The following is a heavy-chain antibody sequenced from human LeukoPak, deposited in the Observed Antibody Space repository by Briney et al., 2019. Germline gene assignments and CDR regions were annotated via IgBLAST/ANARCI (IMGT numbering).Heavy chain of an antibody. CDR2: IHSGGNT. CDR1: GLTVRSNH. D-gene: IGHD3-10*01. V-gene: IGHV3-53*01. J-gene: IGHJ4*02. Sequence: GGSLRLSCAASGLTVRSNHMNWVRQAPGKGLEWVSIIHSGGNTYYADSVKGRFTVSRDNSDNTLFLQMNSLRAEDTAVYYCARTTYYYDSGSYYVIDYWGQGTLVTVSS. CDR3: ARTTYYYDSGSYYVIDY.